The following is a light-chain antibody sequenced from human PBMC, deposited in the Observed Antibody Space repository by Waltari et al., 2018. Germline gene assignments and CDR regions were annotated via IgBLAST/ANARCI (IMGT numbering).Light chain of an antibody. CDR2: NTN. J-gene: IGLJ3*02. CDR3: ALYMGGGIWV. V-gene: IGLV8-61*01. CDR1: SGSVSSDYY. Sequence: QTVVTQEPSFSVSPGGTVTLTCGLSSGSVSSDYYPSWYQQPPGQAPRTLIYNTNTLSSGVPDRVSGSVLGGKAALTITGAQPDEGCDYYCALYMGGGIWVFGGGTNLTVL.